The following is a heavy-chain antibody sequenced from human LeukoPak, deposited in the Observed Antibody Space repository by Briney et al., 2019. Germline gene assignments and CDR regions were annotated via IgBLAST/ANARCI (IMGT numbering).Heavy chain of an antibody. V-gene: IGHV3-7*05. CDR2: IKQDGSEK. CDR1: GFIFSSYW. D-gene: IGHD6-19*01. CDR3: AKRESTSGWRRIDD. Sequence: GGSLRLSCAASGFIFSSYWMSWVRQAPGKGLEWVANIKQDGSEKYYVDSVKGRFTISRDNAKNSLYLQMNSLRAEDTAVYYCAKRESTSGWRRIDDWGQGTLVTVSS. J-gene: IGHJ4*02.